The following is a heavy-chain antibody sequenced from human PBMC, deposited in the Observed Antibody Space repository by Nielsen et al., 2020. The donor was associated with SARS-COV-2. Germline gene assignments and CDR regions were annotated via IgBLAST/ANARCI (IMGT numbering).Heavy chain of an antibody. V-gene: IGHV3-30*04. Sequence: GGSLRLSCAASAVTFRNYAMHWVRQAPGKGLEWVAFTSYDERNKYYVDSVKGRFTISRDDSKNTLFLQMDGLRVEDTAMYYCAKDSDRWVQFVGDAFDLWGQGTMVTVSS. CDR1: AVTFRNYA. J-gene: IGHJ3*01. CDR2: TSYDERNK. D-gene: IGHD5-24*01. CDR3: AKDSDRWVQFVGDAFDL.